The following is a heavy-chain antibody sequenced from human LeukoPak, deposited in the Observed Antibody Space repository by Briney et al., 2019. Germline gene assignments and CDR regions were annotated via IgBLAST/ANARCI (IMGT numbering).Heavy chain of an antibody. CDR2: IRYDGSNK. Sequence: PGGSLRLSCAASGFTFSSYGMHWVRQAPGKGLEWVAFIRYDGSNKYYADSVKGRFTISRDNSKNTLYLQMNSLRAEDTAVYYCAKDNDILTGYYEHLDYWGQGTLVTVSS. V-gene: IGHV3-30*02. D-gene: IGHD3-9*01. J-gene: IGHJ4*02. CDR3: AKDNDILTGYYEHLDY. CDR1: GFTFSSYG.